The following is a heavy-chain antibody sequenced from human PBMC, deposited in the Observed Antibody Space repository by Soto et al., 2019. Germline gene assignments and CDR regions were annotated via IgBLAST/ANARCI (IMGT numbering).Heavy chain of an antibody. CDR2: IYYSGST. CDR1: GGSISSGDYY. J-gene: IGHJ4*02. CDR3: ASYSGYYDSSGYQGGNFDY. V-gene: IGHV4-30-4*01. Sequence: SETLSLTCTVSGGSISSGDYYWSWIRQPPGKGLEWIGYIYYSGSTYYNPSLKSRVTMSVDTSKNQFSLKLSSVTAADTAVYYCASYSGYYDSSGYQGGNFDYWGQGTLVTVSS. D-gene: IGHD3-22*01.